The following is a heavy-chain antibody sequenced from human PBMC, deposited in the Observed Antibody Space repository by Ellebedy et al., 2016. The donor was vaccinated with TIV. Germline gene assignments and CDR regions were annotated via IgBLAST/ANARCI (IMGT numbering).Heavy chain of an antibody. D-gene: IGHD2-2*01. V-gene: IGHV4-61*01. CDR3: ATFAVGYCYTTNCLDGGFDL. CDR1: GASVSSGSHY. Sequence: SETLSLXXSVSGASVSSGSHYWSWIRQPPGKGLEWIGYILYTGRANYSPSLQGRVTMSVDTSKNQFSLKLRSVTAADSAVYYCATFAVGYCYTTNCLDGGFDLWGQGTKVTVSS. J-gene: IGHJ3*01. CDR2: ILYTGRA.